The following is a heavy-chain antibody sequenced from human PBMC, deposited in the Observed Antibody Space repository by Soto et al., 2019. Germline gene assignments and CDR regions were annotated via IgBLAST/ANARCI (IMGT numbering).Heavy chain of an antibody. CDR1: GASITTKS. CDR2: LYYSGTT. J-gene: IGHJ4*02. CDR3: ARGLSWSPYFDL. Sequence: QVKLQESGPGLVKPSETLSLTCTVSGASITTKSWNWVRQSPGKGLEWIGYLYYSGTTNYNHSLKSRVTISIDTSKNQISLNLTSVTAADTASYYCARGLSWSPYFDLWGQGTRVTVSS. V-gene: IGHV4-59*01. D-gene: IGHD6-13*01.